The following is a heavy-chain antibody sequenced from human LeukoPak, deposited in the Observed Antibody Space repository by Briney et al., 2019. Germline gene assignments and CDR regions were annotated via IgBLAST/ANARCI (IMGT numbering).Heavy chain of an antibody. Sequence: PGGSLRLSCAASGFTFSTYDMNWVRQAPEKGLEWVSGISGSGTTTYYADSVKGRFTISRDNSKNTLYLQMDSLRAEDTAIYYCAKGWSGGYYDCWGQGALVTVSS. CDR2: ISGSGTTT. CDR1: GFTFSTYD. J-gene: IGHJ4*02. V-gene: IGHV3-23*01. D-gene: IGHD3-22*01. CDR3: AKGWSGGYYDC.